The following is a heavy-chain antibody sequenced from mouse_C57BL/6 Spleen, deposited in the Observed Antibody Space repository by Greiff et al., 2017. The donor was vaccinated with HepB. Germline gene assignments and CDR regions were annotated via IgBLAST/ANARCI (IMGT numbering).Heavy chain of an antibody. D-gene: IGHD1-1*01. V-gene: IGHV1-50*01. CDR1: GYTFTSYW. Sequence: QVQLQQPGAELVKPGASVKLSCKASGYTFTSYWMQWVKQRPGQGLEWIGEIDPSDSYTNYNQKFKGKATLTVDTSSSTAYMQLSSLTSEDSAVYYCARGAATTVVSWGQGTTLTVSS. J-gene: IGHJ2*01. CDR2: IDPSDSYT. CDR3: ARGAATTVVS.